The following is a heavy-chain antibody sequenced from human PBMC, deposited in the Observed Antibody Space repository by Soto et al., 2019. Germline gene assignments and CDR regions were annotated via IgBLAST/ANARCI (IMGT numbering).Heavy chain of an antibody. CDR3: AKVPAYSSSWYLGY. D-gene: IGHD6-13*01. V-gene: IGHV3-74*01. CDR2: INIDGSST. Sequence: GGSLRLSCAASGFTFSSYWMHWVRQAPGKGLVWVSRINIDGSSTNYADSVKGRFTISRDNSRNTLYLQMNSLRAEDTAVYYCAKVPAYSSSWYLGYWGQGTLVTVSS. J-gene: IGHJ4*02. CDR1: GFTFSSYW.